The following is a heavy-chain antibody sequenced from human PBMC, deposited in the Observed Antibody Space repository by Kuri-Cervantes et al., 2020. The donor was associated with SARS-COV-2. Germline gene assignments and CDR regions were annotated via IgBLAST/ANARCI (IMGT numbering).Heavy chain of an antibody. V-gene: IGHV3-20*04. Sequence: GESLKISCAASGFTFDDYGMSWVRQAPGKGLEWGSGINWNGGSTYYADSVKGRFTISRDNSKNTLYLQMNSLRAEDTAVYYCAKDRYQLLPPDAFDIWGQGTMVTVSS. D-gene: IGHD2-2*01. J-gene: IGHJ3*02. CDR2: INWNGGST. CDR1: GFTFDDYG. CDR3: AKDRYQLLPPDAFDI.